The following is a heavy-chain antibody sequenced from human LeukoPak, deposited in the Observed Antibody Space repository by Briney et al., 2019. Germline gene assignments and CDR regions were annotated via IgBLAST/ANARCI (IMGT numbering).Heavy chain of an antibody. CDR2: INLSGGST. Sequence: ASVKVSCKGSGYTLSNHAFSWVRQAPGQGLEWMAIINLSGGSTDYTQKFQGRVTVTRDTSTSTVYMELSSLRSEDTAVYYCVRHNHMDVWGQGTTVTVSS. CDR3: VRHNHMDV. V-gene: IGHV1-46*01. J-gene: IGHJ6*02. CDR1: GYTLSNHA.